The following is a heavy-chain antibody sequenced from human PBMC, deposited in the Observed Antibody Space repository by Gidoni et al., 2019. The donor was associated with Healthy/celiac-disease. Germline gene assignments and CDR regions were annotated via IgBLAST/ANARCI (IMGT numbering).Heavy chain of an antibody. CDR2: IYSGGST. CDR1: GFTVSSNY. J-gene: IGHJ6*03. V-gene: IGHV3-53*01. Sequence: EVQLVESGGGLIQLGGSLRITCAASGFTVSSNYMSWVRQAPGKGLEWVSVIYSGGSTYYSDSVKGRFTISRDNSKNTLYLQMNSLRADDTAVYYCARASYEYYYYYYYMDVWGKGTTVTVSS. D-gene: IGHD5-12*01. CDR3: ARASYEYYYYYYYMDV.